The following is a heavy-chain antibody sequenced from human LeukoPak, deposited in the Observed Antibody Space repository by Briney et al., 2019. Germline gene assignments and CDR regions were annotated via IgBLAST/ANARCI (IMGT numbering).Heavy chain of an antibody. CDR1: GFTFSGYG. J-gene: IGHJ4*02. Sequence: GGSLRLSCAASGFTFSGYGMHWVRQAPGKGLEWVAVISYDGNTNYYADSVKGRLTISRDNSKNTLYLQMNSLRDEDTAVYYCARDIGGLDGDGLDQWGQGTLVTVSS. CDR2: ISYDGNTN. CDR3: ARDIGGLDGDGLDQ. V-gene: IGHV3-30*03. D-gene: IGHD4-17*01.